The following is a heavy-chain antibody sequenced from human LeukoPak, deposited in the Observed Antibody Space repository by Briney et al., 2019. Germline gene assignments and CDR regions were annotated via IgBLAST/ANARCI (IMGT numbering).Heavy chain of an antibody. V-gene: IGHV1-18*01. Sequence: ASVKVSCKASGYTFSSYVISWVRQAPGQGLEWMGWINAYNGNTKYVQKVQGRVTMTTDTSTSTAYMEVRSLRSDDTAVYYCARRASLEIWGQGTMVTVS. CDR1: GYTFSSYV. J-gene: IGHJ3*02. CDR2: INAYNGNT. D-gene: IGHD3-16*02. CDR3: ARRASLEI.